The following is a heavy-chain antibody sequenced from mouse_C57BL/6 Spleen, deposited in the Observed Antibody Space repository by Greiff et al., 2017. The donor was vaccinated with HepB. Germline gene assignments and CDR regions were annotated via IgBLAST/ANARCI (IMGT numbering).Heavy chain of an antibody. Sequence: EVQLQQSGPELVKPGASVKISCKASGYSFTGYYMNWVKQSPEKSLEWIGEINPSTGGTTYNQKFKAKATLTVDKSSSTAYMQLKSLTSEDSAVYYCASVVQRYWYFDVWGTGTTVTVSS. CDR2: INPSTGGT. CDR3: ASVVQRYWYFDV. J-gene: IGHJ1*03. D-gene: IGHD1-1*01. CDR1: GYSFTGYY. V-gene: IGHV1-42*01.